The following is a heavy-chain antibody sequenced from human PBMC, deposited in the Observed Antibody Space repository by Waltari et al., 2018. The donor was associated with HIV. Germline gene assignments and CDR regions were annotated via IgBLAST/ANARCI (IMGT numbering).Heavy chain of an antibody. Sequence: EVQLVESGGGLVKPGGSLRLSCAASGFTFSSYNMNWVRQAPGKGLEWGSFISSSSSYIYDADSVKGRFTISRDNAKNSLNLQMNSLRAEDTAVYYCARDSLRGIGADGNWFDPWGQGTLVTVSS. V-gene: IGHV3-21*01. CDR2: ISSSSSYI. CDR3: ARDSLRGIGADGNWFDP. J-gene: IGHJ5*02. CDR1: GFTFSSYN. D-gene: IGHD6-13*01.